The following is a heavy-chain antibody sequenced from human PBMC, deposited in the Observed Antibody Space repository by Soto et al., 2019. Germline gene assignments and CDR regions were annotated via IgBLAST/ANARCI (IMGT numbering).Heavy chain of an antibody. CDR2: IRRKANSYTT. CDR3: AMSGGRSGGSSGMDV. V-gene: IGHV3-72*01. D-gene: IGHD6-19*01. Sequence: EVQLVESGGGLVQPGGSLRLSCAASGLIFSDYHMDWVRQAPGKGLEWVGRIRRKANSYTTEYAASVKGRFTISRDDSKNSLYLPMNSLKSEDTPVYYCAMSGGRSGGSSGMDVWGQGTTVNVSS. J-gene: IGHJ6*02. CDR1: GLIFSDYH.